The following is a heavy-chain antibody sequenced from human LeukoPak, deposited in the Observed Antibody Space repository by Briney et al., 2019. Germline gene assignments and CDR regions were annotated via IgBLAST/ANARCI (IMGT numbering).Heavy chain of an antibody. J-gene: IGHJ4*02. V-gene: IGHV3-53*01. CDR2: IYSGGST. Sequence: PSETLSLTCAVSGGSFSDYSWSWVRQAPGKGLEWVSVIYSGGSTYYADSVKGRFTISRDNSKNTLYLQMNSLRAEDTAVYYCARAIVVGASEYFDYWGQGTLVTVSS. CDR1: GGSFSDYS. CDR3: ARAIVVGASEYFDY. D-gene: IGHD3-22*01.